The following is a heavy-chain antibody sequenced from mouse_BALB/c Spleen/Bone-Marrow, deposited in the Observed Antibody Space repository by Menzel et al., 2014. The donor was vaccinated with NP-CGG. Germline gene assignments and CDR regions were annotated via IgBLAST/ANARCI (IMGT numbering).Heavy chain of an antibody. J-gene: IGHJ1*01. D-gene: IGHD2-1*01. CDR3: ARNHWYFDV. CDR2: INPSSGYT. Sequence: VQLVESAAELARPGASVKMSCKASGCTFTSYTMHWVKQRPGQGLEWIGYINPSSGYTEYNQKFKDKTTLTADKSSSTAYMQLSSLTSEDSAVYYCARNHWYFDVWGAGTTVTVSS. V-gene: IGHV1-4*02. CDR1: GCTFTSYT.